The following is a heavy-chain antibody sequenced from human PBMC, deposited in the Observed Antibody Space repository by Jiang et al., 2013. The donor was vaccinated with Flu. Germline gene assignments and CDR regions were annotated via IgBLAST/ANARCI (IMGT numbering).Heavy chain of an antibody. Sequence: SGAEVKKPGASVKVSCKASGYTFTSYYMHWVRQAPGQGLEWMGIINPSGGSTSYAQKFQGRVTMTRDTSTSTVYMELSSLRSEXTAVYYCASVDSSGYYQKPFDHWGQGTLVTVSS. V-gene: IGHV1-46*01. J-gene: IGHJ4*02. CDR3: ASVDSSGYYQKPFDH. CDR1: GYTFTSYY. D-gene: IGHD3-22*01. CDR2: INPSGGST.